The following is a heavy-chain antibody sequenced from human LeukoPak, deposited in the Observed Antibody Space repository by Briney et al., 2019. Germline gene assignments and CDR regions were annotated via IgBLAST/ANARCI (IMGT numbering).Heavy chain of an antibody. J-gene: IGHJ4*02. CDR2: IYYSGST. CDR3: ARGAPYYYDSSGYYYEVFDY. CDR1: GGSISSYY. Sequence: SETLSLTCTVSGGSISSYYWSWIRQPPGKGLEWIGYIYYSGSTNYNPSLKSRVTISVDTSKNQFSLKLGSVTAADTAVYYCARGAPYYYDSSGYYYEVFDYWGQGTLVTVSS. D-gene: IGHD3-22*01. V-gene: IGHV4-59*01.